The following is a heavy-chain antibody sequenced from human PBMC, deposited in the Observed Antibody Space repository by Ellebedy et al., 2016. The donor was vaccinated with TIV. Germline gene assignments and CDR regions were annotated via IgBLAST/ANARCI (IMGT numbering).Heavy chain of an antibody. D-gene: IGHD4-17*01. J-gene: IGHJ4*02. CDR2: INPNSGGP. CDR1: GYNFTSYD. Sequence: AASVKVSCKASGYNFTSYDINWVRQATGPGLEWMGWINPNSGGPNYAQKFQGWVTRTRDTSISTAYMELNRLRSDDTALYYCARDGAVTTVFDYWGQGTLVTVSS. V-gene: IGHV1-2*04. CDR3: ARDGAVTTVFDY.